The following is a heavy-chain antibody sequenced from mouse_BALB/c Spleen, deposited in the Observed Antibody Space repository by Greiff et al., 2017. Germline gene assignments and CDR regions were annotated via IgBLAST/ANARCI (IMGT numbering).Heavy chain of an antibody. CDR1: GYAFTNYL. CDR2: INPGSGGT. Sequence: QVQLQQSGAELVRPGTSVKVSCKASGYAFTNYLIEWVKQRPGQGLEWIGVINPGSGGTNYNEKFKGKATLTADKSSSTAYMQLSSLTSDDSAVYFCARGGGNYGGFAYWGQGTLVTVSA. V-gene: IGHV1-54*01. D-gene: IGHD2-1*01. CDR3: ARGGGNYGGFAY. J-gene: IGHJ3*01.